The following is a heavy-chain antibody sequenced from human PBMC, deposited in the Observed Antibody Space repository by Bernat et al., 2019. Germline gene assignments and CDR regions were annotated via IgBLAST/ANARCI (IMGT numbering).Heavy chain of an antibody. J-gene: IGHJ4*02. CDR3: ERRSGGGYDYRFDY. Sequence: LQLQESGPGLVKPSETLSLTCTVSGGSISSSTYYWGWIRQPPGKGLEWIGSIYNSGSTYYNPSLKSRVTMSVDTSKNQFALKLSSVTAADTAVYYCERRSGGGYDYRFDYWGQGTLVTVSS. V-gene: IGHV4-39*01. CDR1: GGSISSSTYY. D-gene: IGHD5-12*01. CDR2: IYNSGST.